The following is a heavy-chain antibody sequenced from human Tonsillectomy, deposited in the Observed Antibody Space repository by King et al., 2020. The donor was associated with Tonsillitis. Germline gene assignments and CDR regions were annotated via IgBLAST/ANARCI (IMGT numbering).Heavy chain of an antibody. D-gene: IGHD3/OR15-3a*01. CDR3: ARSGGLDYFDP. Sequence: QLQESGPGLVKPSEALSLTWTVSGGSISSSSYYWGWVRQPPGKGLGWMGNIYYSGSTYYNPSLKSRVTISVDTSKNQFSLKLSSVTAADTAVYYCARSGGLDYFDPWGQGTLVTVSA. CDR1: GGSISSSSYY. V-gene: IGHV4-39*01. CDR2: IYYSGST. J-gene: IGHJ5*02.